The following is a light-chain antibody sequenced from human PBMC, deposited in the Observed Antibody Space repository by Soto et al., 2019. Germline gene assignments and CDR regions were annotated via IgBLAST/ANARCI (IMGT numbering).Light chain of an antibody. J-gene: IGKJ1*01. CDR3: QQYDNWLTWT. CDR1: QSVSSSY. Sequence: ESVLAQSPGSLSLSPGERAILSCRASQSVSSSYLAWYQQKPGQAPRLLIYGASSRATGIPDRFSGSGSGTDFTLTISSLQSEDFAVYYCQQYDNWLTWTFGQGTKVDI. V-gene: IGKV3-20*01. CDR2: GAS.